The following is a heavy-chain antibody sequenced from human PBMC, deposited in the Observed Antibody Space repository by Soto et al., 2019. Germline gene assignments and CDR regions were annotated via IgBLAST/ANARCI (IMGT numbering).Heavy chain of an antibody. V-gene: IGHV3-74*01. Sequence: AGSVRLSCAASGFTFSSYWMHWVRQAPWKGLVWVSRINSDGSSTSYADSVKGRFTISRDNAKNTLYLQMNSLRAEDTAVYYCARDSPSTIFGVVYPGAYGMDVWGQGTTVTVSS. D-gene: IGHD3-3*01. CDR3: ARDSPSTIFGVVYPGAYGMDV. J-gene: IGHJ6*02. CDR1: GFTFSSYW. CDR2: INSDGSST.